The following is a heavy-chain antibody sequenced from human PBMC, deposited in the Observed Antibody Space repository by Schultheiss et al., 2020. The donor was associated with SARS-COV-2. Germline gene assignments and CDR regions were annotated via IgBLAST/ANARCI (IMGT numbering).Heavy chain of an antibody. Sequence: GGSLRLSCAASGFTFSSYAMHWVRQAPGKGLEWVSAISGSGGSTYYADSVKGRFTISRDNSKNTLYLQMNSLRAEDTAVYYCARAGRGSSRPHLFFDYWGQGTLVTVSS. J-gene: IGHJ4*02. D-gene: IGHD6-6*01. CDR3: ARAGRGSSRPHLFFDY. CDR1: GFTFSSYA. V-gene: IGHV3-23*01. CDR2: ISGSGGST.